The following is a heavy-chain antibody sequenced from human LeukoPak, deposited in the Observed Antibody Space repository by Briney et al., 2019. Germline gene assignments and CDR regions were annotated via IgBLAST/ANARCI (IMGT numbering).Heavy chain of an antibody. V-gene: IGHV3-30*18. CDR2: ISYDGSNK. CDR1: GFTFSSYG. J-gene: IGHJ4*02. Sequence: GGSLRLSCAASGFTFSSYGMHWVRQAPGKGLEWVAVISYDGSNKYYADSVKGRFTISRDNSKNMLYLQMNSLRAEDTAVYYCAKDQSLDYWGRGTLVTVSS. CDR3: AKDQSLDY.